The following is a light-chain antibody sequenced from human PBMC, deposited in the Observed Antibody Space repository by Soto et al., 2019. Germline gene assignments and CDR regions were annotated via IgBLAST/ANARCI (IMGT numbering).Light chain of an antibody. V-gene: IGKV3D-20*02. CDR3: QQHNQWPIT. J-gene: IGKJ5*01. Sequence: EIVLTQSPGTLSLSPVERATLSCIASQSVSSSYLAWYQQKPGQAPRLLIYYISTRATGIPARFSGSVYGTEFNLTINSLQSEDSAVYYCQQHNQWPITFGQGTRLEIK. CDR1: QSVSSSY. CDR2: YIS.